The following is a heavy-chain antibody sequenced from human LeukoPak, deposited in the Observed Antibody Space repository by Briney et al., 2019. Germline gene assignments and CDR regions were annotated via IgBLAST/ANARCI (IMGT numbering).Heavy chain of an antibody. Sequence: KPSETLSLTCAVYGGSFSGYYWSWIRQPPGKGLEWIGYIYYSGSTNYNPSLKSRVTISVDTSKNQFSLKLSSVTAADTAVYYCARHKRWLRLRGISYYYGMDVWGQGTTVTVSS. J-gene: IGHJ6*02. D-gene: IGHD5-12*01. CDR3: ARHKRWLRLRGISYYYGMDV. CDR2: IYYSGST. V-gene: IGHV4-59*08. CDR1: GGSFSGYY.